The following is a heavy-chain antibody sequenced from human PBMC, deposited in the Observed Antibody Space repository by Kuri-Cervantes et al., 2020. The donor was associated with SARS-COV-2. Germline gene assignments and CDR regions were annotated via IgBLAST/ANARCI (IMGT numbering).Heavy chain of an antibody. Sequence: LSLTCAASGFTFSGYSMSWVRQAPGKGLQWVANIKKDGSEKYYVDSVKGRFTISRDNAKNSLYLQMDSLRAEDTAVYYCARLGVRIIGVAGTRFDYWGQGILVTVSS. CDR3: ARLGVRIIGVAGTRFDY. CDR2: IKKDGSEK. J-gene: IGHJ4*02. V-gene: IGHV3-7*01. D-gene: IGHD6-19*01. CDR1: GFTFSGYS.